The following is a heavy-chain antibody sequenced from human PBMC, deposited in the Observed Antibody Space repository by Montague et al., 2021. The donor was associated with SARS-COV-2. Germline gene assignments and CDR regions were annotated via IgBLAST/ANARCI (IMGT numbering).Heavy chain of an antibody. J-gene: IGHJ5*02. CDR2: IYHSGST. CDR3: ARDCYDYGSGSYQRWFDP. D-gene: IGHD3-10*01. Sequence: SDTLSLTRTVSGYSISSGYYWGWIRQPPGKGLEWIGSIYHSGSTYYNPSLKSRVTISVDTSKNQFSLKLSPVTAADTAVYYCARDCYDYGSGSYQRWFDPWGQGTLVTVSS. CDR1: GYSISSGYY. V-gene: IGHV4-38-2*02.